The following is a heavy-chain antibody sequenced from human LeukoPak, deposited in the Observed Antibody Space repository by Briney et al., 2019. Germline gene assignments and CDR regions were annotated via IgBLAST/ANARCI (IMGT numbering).Heavy chain of an antibody. CDR1: GGTFSSYA. V-gene: IGHV1-69*04. Sequence: SVKVSCKASGGTFSSYAISWVRQAPGQGLEWMERIIPIFGIANYAQKFQGRVTITADKSTSTAYMELSSLRSEDTAVYYCARADRLSGPLDYWGQGTLVTVSS. CDR3: ARADRLSGPLDY. D-gene: IGHD3-16*02. CDR2: IIPIFGIA. J-gene: IGHJ4*02.